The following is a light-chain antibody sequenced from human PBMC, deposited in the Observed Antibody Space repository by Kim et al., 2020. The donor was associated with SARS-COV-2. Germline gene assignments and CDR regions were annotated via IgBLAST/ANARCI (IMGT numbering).Light chain of an antibody. CDR2: RDS. V-gene: IGLV3-9*01. CDR1: NIGSKN. J-gene: IGLJ2*01. Sequence: VDLGQTARITCGGNNIGSKNVHWYQQKPGQAPVLVIYRDSNRPSGIPERFSGSNSGNTATLTISRAQAGDEADYYCQVWDSSTVVFGGGTQLTVL. CDR3: QVWDSSTVV.